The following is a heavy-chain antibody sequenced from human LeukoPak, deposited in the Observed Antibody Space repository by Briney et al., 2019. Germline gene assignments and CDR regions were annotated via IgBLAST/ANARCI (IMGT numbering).Heavy chain of an antibody. Sequence: GGSLRLSCAASGFTFSSYWMTWVRQAPGKGLEWVANINQDGSEKYYVDSVKGRFTISRDNSKNTLYLQMNSLRAEDTAVYYCARPEGPYYDFWSGPPSPYYGMDVWGQGTTVTVSS. CDR1: GFTFSSYW. J-gene: IGHJ6*02. V-gene: IGHV3-7*01. D-gene: IGHD3-3*01. CDR2: INQDGSEK. CDR3: ARPEGPYYDFWSGPPSPYYGMDV.